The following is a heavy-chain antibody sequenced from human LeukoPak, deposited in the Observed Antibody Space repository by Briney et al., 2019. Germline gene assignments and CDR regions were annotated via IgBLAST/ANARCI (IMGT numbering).Heavy chain of an antibody. CDR2: ISDIGSI. CDR3: ARRSGSSSWLYSDY. D-gene: IGHD6-13*01. V-gene: IGHV4-59*08. J-gene: IGHJ4*02. CDR1: GGSISSYY. Sequence: SETLSLTCTVSGGSISSYYWSWIRQPPGKGLEWIAYISDIGSINYNPSLKSRVTISLDTSKNQFSLKLSSVTAADTAVYYCARRSGSSSWLYSDYWGQGTLVTVSS.